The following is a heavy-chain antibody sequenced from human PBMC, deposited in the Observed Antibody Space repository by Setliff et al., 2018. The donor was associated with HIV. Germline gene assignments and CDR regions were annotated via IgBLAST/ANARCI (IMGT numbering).Heavy chain of an antibody. D-gene: IGHD6-6*01. CDR2: IYYSGSV. CDR1: GGSIIYTSYY. CDR3: ARDRSISDHDAFDI. J-gene: IGHJ3*02. V-gene: IGHV4-39*02. Sequence: PSETLSLTCTVSGGSIIYTSYYWGWIRQPPGKGLEWIGSIYYSGSVYYNPSLKSRVTISVDTSTNQFSLKLSSVTAADTAVYYCARDRSISDHDAFDIWGQGTMVTVSS.